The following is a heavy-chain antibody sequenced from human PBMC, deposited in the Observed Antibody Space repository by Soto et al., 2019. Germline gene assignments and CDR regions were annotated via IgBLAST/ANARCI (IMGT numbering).Heavy chain of an antibody. CDR2: IYYSGTT. CDR3: ARLLYYYDSSGYYVRHFDY. V-gene: IGHV4-61*01. Sequence: QVQLQESGPGLVKPSETLSLTCTVSGGSVSSGTHYWSWIRQPPGKGLEWIGYIYYSGTTNYNPSLKSRVTISIDTSKNQFSLKLSSVTAADTAVYYCARLLYYYDSSGYYVRHFDYWGQGTLATVSS. CDR1: GGSVSSGTHY. J-gene: IGHJ4*02. D-gene: IGHD3-22*01.